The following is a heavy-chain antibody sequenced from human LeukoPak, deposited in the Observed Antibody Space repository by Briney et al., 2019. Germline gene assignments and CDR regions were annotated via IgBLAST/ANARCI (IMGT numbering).Heavy chain of an antibody. CDR2: ISANAVST. Sequence: PGGSLRLSCADSRFTFSSYTMNWVRQAPGKGLEWVSGISANAVSTYYADSVKGRFTISRDNSKNTLNLHMDRLGTEDTAVYYCASMPSTEIYYFYYMDVWGKGTTVTVSS. D-gene: IGHD2-2*01. V-gene: IGHV3-23*01. CDR3: ASMPSTEIYYFYYMDV. J-gene: IGHJ6*03. CDR1: RFTFSSYT.